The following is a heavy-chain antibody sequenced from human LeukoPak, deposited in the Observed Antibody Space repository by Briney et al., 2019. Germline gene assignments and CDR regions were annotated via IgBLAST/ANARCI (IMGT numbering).Heavy chain of an antibody. J-gene: IGHJ4*02. CDR1: GGSISSSNW. CDR3: ARSGPGAYCGGDCSYYFDY. CDR2: IYHSGST. Sequence: PSETLSLTCAVSGGSISSSNWWCWVRQPPGKGLEWIGEIYHSGSTNYNPSLKSRVTISVDKSKNQFSLKLSSVTDADTAVYYCARSGPGAYCGGDCSYYFDYWGQGTLVTVSS. D-gene: IGHD2-21*02. V-gene: IGHV4-4*02.